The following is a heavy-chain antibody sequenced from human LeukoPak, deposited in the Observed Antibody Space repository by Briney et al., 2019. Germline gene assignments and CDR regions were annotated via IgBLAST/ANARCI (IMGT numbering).Heavy chain of an antibody. J-gene: IGHJ4*02. CDR1: GYTFTSYY. CDR2: INPSGGST. D-gene: IGHD6-19*01. Sequence: ASLKVSCEASGYTFTSYYMHWVRQAPGQGLEWMGIINPSGGSTSYAQKFQGRVTMPRDTSTSTVYMELSSLRSKDTAVYYCAREGGGEQWLTIAYWGQGTLVTVSS. CDR3: AREGGGEQWLTIAY. V-gene: IGHV1-46*01.